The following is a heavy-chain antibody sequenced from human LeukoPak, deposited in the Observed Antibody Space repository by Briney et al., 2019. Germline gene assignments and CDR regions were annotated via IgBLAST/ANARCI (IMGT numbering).Heavy chain of an antibody. CDR1: GFTFSSYS. Sequence: PGGSLRLSCAASGFTFSSYSMNWVRQAPGKGLEWVSSISSSSSYIYYADSVKGRFTISSDNAKNSLYLQMNSLRAEDTAVYYCASNNPIDYWGQGTLVTASS. J-gene: IGHJ4*02. CDR3: ASNNPIDY. CDR2: ISSSSSYI. D-gene: IGHD1-14*01. V-gene: IGHV3-21*01.